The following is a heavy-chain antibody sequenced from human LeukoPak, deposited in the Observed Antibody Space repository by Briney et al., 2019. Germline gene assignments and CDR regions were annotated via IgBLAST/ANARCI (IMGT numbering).Heavy chain of an antibody. CDR2: TSDGGARR. V-gene: IGHV3-23*01. CDR3: VKGFVPGGDLGGSTTGMYYFDC. D-gene: IGHD2/OR15-2a*01. Sequence: GVSLRLSCAASGFTFRSYAMSCVRQAPGKGLEWVSGTSDGGARRDYADTVKGRFTISRDNSSNTLSLKMNSLRVEGTAVYYCVKGFVPGGDLGGSTTGMYYFDCWGRGTPVTVSS. CDR1: GFTFRSYA. J-gene: IGHJ4*02.